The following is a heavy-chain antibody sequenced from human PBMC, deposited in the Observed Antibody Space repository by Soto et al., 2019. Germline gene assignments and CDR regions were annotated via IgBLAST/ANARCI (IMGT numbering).Heavy chain of an antibody. CDR2: IYPGDSDT. J-gene: IGHJ6*02. CDR1: GYSFTSYW. V-gene: IGHV5-51*01. Sequence: PGESLKISCKGSGYSFTSYWIGWVRQMPGKGLEWMGIIYPGDSDTRYSPSFQGQVTISADKSISTAYLQWSSLKASDTAMYYCARSNWNDGPYYYYGMDVWGQGTTVTAP. CDR3: ARSNWNDGPYYYYGMDV. D-gene: IGHD1-20*01.